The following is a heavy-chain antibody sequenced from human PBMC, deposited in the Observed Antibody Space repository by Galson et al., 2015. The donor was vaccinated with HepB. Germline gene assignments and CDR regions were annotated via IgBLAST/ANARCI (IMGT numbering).Heavy chain of an antibody. CDR1: GFTFSSYS. D-gene: IGHD3-10*01. J-gene: IGHJ4*02. CDR3: ARDRGAIVY. CDR2: ISSSSSTI. Sequence: SLRLSCAASGFTFSSYSMNWVRQAPGKGLEWVSYISSSSSTIYYADSVKGRFTISRDNAKNSLYLQMNSLRAEDTAVYYCARDRGAIVYWGQGTLVTVSS. V-gene: IGHV3-48*04.